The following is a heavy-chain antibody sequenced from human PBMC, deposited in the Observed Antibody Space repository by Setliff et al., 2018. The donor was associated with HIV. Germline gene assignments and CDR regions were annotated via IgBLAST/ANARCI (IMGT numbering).Heavy chain of an antibody. CDR2: IIPILGIA. J-gene: IGHJ6*02. Sequence: ASVKVSCKASGGTFSSYAISWVRQAPGQGLEWMGGIIPILGIANYAQKFQGRVTITRDTSASTAYMELSSLRSEDTAVYYCARDPPYSYGYTSYYGMDVWGQGTTVTVSS. V-gene: IGHV1-69*10. CDR1: GGTFSSYA. D-gene: IGHD5-18*01. CDR3: ARDPPYSYGYTSYYGMDV.